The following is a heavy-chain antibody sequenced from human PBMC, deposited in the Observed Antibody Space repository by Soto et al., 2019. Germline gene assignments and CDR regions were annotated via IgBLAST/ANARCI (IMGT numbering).Heavy chain of an antibody. CDR3: GTVAGYKGGYYYYYMDV. V-gene: IGHV4-39*01. Sequence: SETLSLTCTVSGGSISSSSYYWGWIRQPPGKGLEWIGSIYYSGSTYYNPSLKSRVTISVDTSKNQFSLKLSSVTAADTAVYYCGTVAGYKGGYYYYYMDVWGKGTTVTVSS. CDR2: IYYSGST. J-gene: IGHJ6*03. CDR1: GGSISSSSYY. D-gene: IGHD6-19*01.